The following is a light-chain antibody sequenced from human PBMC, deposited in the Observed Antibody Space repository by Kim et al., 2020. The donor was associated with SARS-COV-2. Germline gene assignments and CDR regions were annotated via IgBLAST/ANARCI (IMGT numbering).Light chain of an antibody. J-gene: IGKJ1*01. Sequence: SAHRGDRVTCTCRASQSINSWLAWYQQKPGKAPKLLIYGTSKLDSGVPSTFSGSGSGTEFTRTISSLQPDDFATYYCQQYHTGATFGQGTKVDIK. V-gene: IGKV1-5*03. CDR2: GTS. CDR1: QSINSW. CDR3: QQYHTGAT.